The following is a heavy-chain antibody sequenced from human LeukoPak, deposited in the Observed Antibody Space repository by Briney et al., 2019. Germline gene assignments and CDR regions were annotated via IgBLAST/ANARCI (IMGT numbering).Heavy chain of an antibody. D-gene: IGHD3-22*01. CDR2: INPSGGST. CDR1: GYTFTSYY. CDR3: ARGGHYYDGSGYYYGLPPGTGAFDI. J-gene: IGHJ3*02. V-gene: IGHV1-46*01. Sequence: ASVKVSCKASGYTFTSYYMHWVRQAPGQGLEWTGIINPSGGSTSYAQKFQGRVTMTRDTSTSTVYMELSSLRSEDTAVYYCARGGHYYDGSGYYYGLPPGTGAFDIWGQGTMVTVSS.